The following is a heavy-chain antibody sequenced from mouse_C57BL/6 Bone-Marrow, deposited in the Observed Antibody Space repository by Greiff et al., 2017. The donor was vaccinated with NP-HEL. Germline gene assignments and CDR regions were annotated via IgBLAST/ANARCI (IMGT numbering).Heavy chain of an antibody. J-gene: IGHJ2*01. Sequence: EVKLVESGAELVRPGASVKLSCTASGFNIKDDYMHWVKQRPEQGLEWIGWIYPENGDTEYASKFQGKATITADTSSNTAYLQLSSLTAEDTAVYYCTLYGNYDYGGQGTTLTVSA. CDR2: IYPENGDT. CDR1: GFNIKDDY. CDR3: TLYGNYDY. V-gene: IGHV14-4*01. D-gene: IGHD2-10*02.